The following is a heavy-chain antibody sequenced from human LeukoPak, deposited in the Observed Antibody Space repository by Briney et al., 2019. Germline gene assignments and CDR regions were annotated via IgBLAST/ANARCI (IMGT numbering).Heavy chain of an antibody. CDR1: GFTFSSYA. J-gene: IGHJ4*02. CDR3: ARIPGSIAVAGTQYYFDY. D-gene: IGHD6-19*01. Sequence: PGGSLRLSCAASGFTFSSYAMSWVRQAPGKGLEWVSAISGSGGSTYYADSVKGRFTISRDNSKNTLYLQMNSLRAEDTAVYYCARIPGSIAVAGTQYYFDYWGQGTLVTVSS. CDR2: ISGSGGST. V-gene: IGHV3-23*01.